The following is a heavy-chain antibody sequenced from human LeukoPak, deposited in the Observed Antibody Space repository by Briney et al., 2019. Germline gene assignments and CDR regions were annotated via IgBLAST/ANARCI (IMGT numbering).Heavy chain of an antibody. D-gene: IGHD6-19*01. Sequence: GGSLRLSCAASGLTFSSYAMHWVRQAPGKGLEWVAVISYDGSNKYYADSVKGRFTISRDNSKNTLYLQMNSLRAEDTAVYYCATGYSSGWGLWDYWGQGTLVTVSS. CDR3: ATGYSSGWGLWDY. V-gene: IGHV3-30*04. CDR1: GLTFSSYA. J-gene: IGHJ4*02. CDR2: ISYDGSNK.